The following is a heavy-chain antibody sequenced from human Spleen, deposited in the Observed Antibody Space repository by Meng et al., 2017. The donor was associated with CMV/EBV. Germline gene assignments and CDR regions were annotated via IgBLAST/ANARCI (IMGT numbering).Heavy chain of an antibody. CDR1: GYTFTDHY. D-gene: IGHD1-26*01. CDR3: ARVRGIRYSGSYYLDY. V-gene: IGHV1-2*02. J-gene: IGHJ4*02. Sequence: ASVKVSCKASGYTFTDHYIHWVRQAPGQGLEWMGWINPNSGGTTYAQTFQGRVTMTRDTSISTAYMEVSRLRSDDTAVYYCARVRGIRYSGSYYLDYWGQGTLVTVSS. CDR2: INPNSGGT.